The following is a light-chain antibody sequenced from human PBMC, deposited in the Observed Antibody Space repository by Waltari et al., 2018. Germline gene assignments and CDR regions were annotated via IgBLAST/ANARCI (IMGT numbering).Light chain of an antibody. CDR3: QQYNSYSDT. J-gene: IGKJ2*01. V-gene: IGKV1-5*03. Sequence: DIQMTQSPSTLSASVGDRVTITCRASQSVSNWLAWYQQKPGRAPNLLIYKASSLEGGVPSRFSGSGSGTEFTLTISSLQPDDFATYYCQQYNSYSDTFGQGTKLEIK. CDR2: KAS. CDR1: QSVSNW.